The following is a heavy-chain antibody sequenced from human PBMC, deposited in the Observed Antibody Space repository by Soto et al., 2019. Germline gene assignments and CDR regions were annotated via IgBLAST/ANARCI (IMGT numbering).Heavy chain of an antibody. CDR1: GGSINNHF. D-gene: IGHD1-26*01. CDR3: ARGDGGGYPPFLRY. CDR2: LYYTGSI. Sequence: QVQLQESGPGLVQPSETLSLTCTVSGGSINNHFLTWIRQPPGKGLEWIGYLYYTGSINYNPSLQSRVSISADASKNQFSLKLNSVTAADTAVYYCARGDGGGYPPFLRYWGQGTLVTVSS. J-gene: IGHJ4*02. V-gene: IGHV4-59*11.